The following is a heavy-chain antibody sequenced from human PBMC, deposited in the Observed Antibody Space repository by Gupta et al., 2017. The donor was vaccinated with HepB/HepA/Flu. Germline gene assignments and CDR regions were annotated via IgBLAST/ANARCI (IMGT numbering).Heavy chain of an antibody. V-gene: IGHV3-7*01. J-gene: IGHJ4*02. CDR1: GFTFSSYW. Sequence: EEQLVESGGGLVQPGGSLRLSCAASGFTFSSYWMSWVRQAPGKGLEWVANTKQDGSDKYYVNSVKGRFTIARDNTKNSLYLQMDSLRGEDTAVYYCATSRGDDGDYWGQGTLVTGAS. D-gene: IGHD3-10*01. CDR3: ATSRGDDGDY. CDR2: TKQDGSDK.